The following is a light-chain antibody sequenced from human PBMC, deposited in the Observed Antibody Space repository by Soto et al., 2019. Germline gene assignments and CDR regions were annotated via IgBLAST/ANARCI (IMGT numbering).Light chain of an antibody. V-gene: IGLV1-47*01. J-gene: IGLJ3*02. Sequence: QSVLPQPPSACGTPGQRVTISCSGSSSNIGSNYVYWYQQLPGTAPKLLIYRNNQRPSGVPDRFSGSKSGTSASLAISGLRSEDEADYYCAAWDDSLSGWVFGGGTKLTVL. CDR3: AAWDDSLSGWV. CDR1: SSNIGSNY. CDR2: RNN.